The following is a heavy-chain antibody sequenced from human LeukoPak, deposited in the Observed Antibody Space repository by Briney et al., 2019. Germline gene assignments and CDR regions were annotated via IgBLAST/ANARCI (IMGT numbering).Heavy chain of an antibody. V-gene: IGHV4-59*11. D-gene: IGHD3-22*01. CDR1: GGSLSTHH. CDR3: ARGYDSSAYYPFNY. J-gene: IGHJ4*02. Sequence: SETLSLTCVVSGGSLSTHHWSWIRQSSERGLEWIGYISDSGSTNYNPSLKSRVTISVDTSKNQFPLMLSFVTAADTAVYYCARGYDSSAYYPFNYWGQGTLVTVSS. CDR2: ISDSGST.